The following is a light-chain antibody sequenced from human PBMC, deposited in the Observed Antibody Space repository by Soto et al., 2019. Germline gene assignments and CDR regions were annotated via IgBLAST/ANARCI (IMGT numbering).Light chain of an antibody. J-gene: IGKJ1*01. CDR3: QQYESSSPWT. CDR1: QSVGSW. Sequence: DIPMTQSPSTLSASVGDRVTITCRASQSVGSWLAWYQQKPGKAPKLLIYKASSLESGVPSRFSGSGSGTEFSLTISRLQPDDFAIYHYQQYESSSPWTFGQGTKVEIK. V-gene: IGKV1-5*03. CDR2: KAS.